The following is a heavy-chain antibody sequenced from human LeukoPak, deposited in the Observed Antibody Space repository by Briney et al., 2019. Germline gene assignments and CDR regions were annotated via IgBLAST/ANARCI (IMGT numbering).Heavy chain of an antibody. CDR1: GFTFDDYG. J-gene: IGHJ4*02. Sequence: GGSLRLSCAASGFTFDDYGMSRVRQAPGKGLGWVSGINWNGGSTGYADSVKGRFTISRDNAKNSLYLQMNSLRAEDTALYYCARDRSDYFDYWGQGTLVTVSS. V-gene: IGHV3-20*04. CDR3: ARDRSDYFDY. CDR2: INWNGGST.